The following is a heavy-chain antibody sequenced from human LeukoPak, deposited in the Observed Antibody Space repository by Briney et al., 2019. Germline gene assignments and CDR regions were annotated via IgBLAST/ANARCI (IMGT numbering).Heavy chain of an antibody. V-gene: IGHV4-59*01. D-gene: IGHD2-8*01. CDR1: GGSISSYY. Sequence: SETLSLTCTVSGGSISSYYWSWIRQPPGKGMEWIGYIYYSGSTNYNPSLKSRVTISVDTSKNQFSLKLSSVTAADTAVYYCAGTNEGSTTSFDYWGQGTLVTVSS. J-gene: IGHJ4*02. CDR3: AGTNEGSTTSFDY. CDR2: IYYSGST.